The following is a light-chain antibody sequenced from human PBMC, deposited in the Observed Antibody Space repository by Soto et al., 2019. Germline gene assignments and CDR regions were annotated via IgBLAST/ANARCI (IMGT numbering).Light chain of an antibody. J-gene: IGKJ1*01. CDR2: KAS. Sequence: DIQMTQSPSTLSASVGDRVTITCRASQSISSWLAWYQQKPGKAPNLLIYKASRLERGVPSRFSGSGSGTEFTLPISSLQPDDFATSYCQQYNSYSPSWTFGQGTKVEIK. V-gene: IGKV1-5*03. CDR3: QQYNSYSPSWT. CDR1: QSISSW.